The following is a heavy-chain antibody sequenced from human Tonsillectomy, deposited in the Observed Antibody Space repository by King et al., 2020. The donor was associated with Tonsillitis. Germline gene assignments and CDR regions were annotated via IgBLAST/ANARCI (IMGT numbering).Heavy chain of an antibody. CDR2: ISYDGSNK. Sequence: VQLVESGGGVVQPGRSLRLSCAASGFTFSTYGMHWVRQAPGKGLEWVAVISYDGSNKYHADSVKDRFTISRDNSKNTLYLQMNSLRAEDTAVYYCAKDTLDRSLDYWGQGTLVTVSS. J-gene: IGHJ4*02. D-gene: IGHD3/OR15-3a*01. CDR3: AKDTLDRSLDY. CDR1: GFTFSTYG. V-gene: IGHV3-30*18.